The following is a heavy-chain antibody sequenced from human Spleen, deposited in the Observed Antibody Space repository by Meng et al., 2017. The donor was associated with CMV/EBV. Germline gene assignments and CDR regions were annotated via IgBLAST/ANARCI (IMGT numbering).Heavy chain of an antibody. CDR1: GGSISGYY. Sequence: SETLSLTCSVSGGSISGYYWSWLRQPSGKGLEWVGYIYSSGSTNYNPSLKSRVTISVDMSKNQLSLRLRSVTAADTAVYYCARGYCSSTNCSPPDAFDIWGQGTTVTVSS. V-gene: IGHV4-59*12. J-gene: IGHJ3*02. D-gene: IGHD2-2*01. CDR3: ARGYCSSTNCSPPDAFDI. CDR2: IYSSGST.